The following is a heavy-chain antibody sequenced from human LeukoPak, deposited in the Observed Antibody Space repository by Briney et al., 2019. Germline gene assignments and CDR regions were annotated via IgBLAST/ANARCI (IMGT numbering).Heavy chain of an antibody. J-gene: IGHJ4*02. Sequence: PGTSLRLSCAASGFSFRTYAMHWVRQAPGKGLEWVALMSFDGSEINYADPVKGRFTISRDNSKNSLYLQMNSLRSDDTAVYYCARAQLLTVTHDFDYWGQGTLVTVAS. CDR3: ARAQLLTVTHDFDY. D-gene: IGHD4-17*01. V-gene: IGHV3-30*01. CDR2: MSFDGSEI. CDR1: GFSFRTYA.